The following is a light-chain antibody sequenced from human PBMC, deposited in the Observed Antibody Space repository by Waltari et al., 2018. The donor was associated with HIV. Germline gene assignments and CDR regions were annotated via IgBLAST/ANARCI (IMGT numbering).Light chain of an antibody. V-gene: IGKV3-11*01. CDR1: QSVSNY. CDR3: QQRTNWPPDT. CDR2: DAS. Sequence: EIVLTQSPATLSLSPGERATLSCRASQSVSNYLAWYQQKPGQAPRLLIYDASNRASGIPARFSGSGSGTDVTLTISSLEPEDVAVYYCQQRTNWPPDTFGPGTKLEIK. J-gene: IGKJ2*01.